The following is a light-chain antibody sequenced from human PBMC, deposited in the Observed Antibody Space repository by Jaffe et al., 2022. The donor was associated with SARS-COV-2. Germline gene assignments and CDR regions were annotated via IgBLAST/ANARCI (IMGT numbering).Light chain of an antibody. CDR1: QNINSW. CDR3: QQYNSYWT. V-gene: IGKV1-5*03. CDR2: KAS. J-gene: IGKJ1*01. Sequence: DIQMTQSPSTLSASVGDRVTITCRASQNINSWLAWYQQKPGRAPKVLIYKASNLESGVPSRFSGSGSGTEFTLTISSLQPDDFATYYCQQYNSYWTFGQGTKVEIK.